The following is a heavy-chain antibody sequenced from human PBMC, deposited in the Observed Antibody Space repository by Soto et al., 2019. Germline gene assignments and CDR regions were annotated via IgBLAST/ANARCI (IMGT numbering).Heavy chain of an antibody. CDR1: GFIFSNAW. J-gene: IGHJ6*02. V-gene: IGHV3-30*03. CDR2: ITDDGSSK. CDR3: ARSKNHKNLYYYYGMDV. Sequence: GGSLRLSCAASGFIFSNAWMNWVRQAPGKGLEWVSVITDDGSSKYYADPVKGRFTISRDNSKNTLYLQMNSLRAEDTAVYSCARSKNHKNLYYYYGMDVWGQGTTVTVSS.